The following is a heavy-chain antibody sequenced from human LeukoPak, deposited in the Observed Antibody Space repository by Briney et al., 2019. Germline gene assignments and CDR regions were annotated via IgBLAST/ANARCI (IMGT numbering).Heavy chain of an antibody. CDR2: ISGSRGHT. Sequence: PGGSLRLSCAGSGFTFSDYPMPWVRQAPGKGLEWVSAISGSRGHTYYADSVRGRFTISRDNSKNTVSLQMNSLRAEDTAIYYFANTRHPEDSGWYFFDDWGQGVQVTVSS. J-gene: IGHJ4*02. CDR3: ANTRHPEDSGWYFFDD. CDR1: GFTFSDYP. V-gene: IGHV3-23*01. D-gene: IGHD3-22*01.